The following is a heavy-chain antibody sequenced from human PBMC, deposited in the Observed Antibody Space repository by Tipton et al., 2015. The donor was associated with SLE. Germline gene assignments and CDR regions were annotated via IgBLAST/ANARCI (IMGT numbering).Heavy chain of an antibody. D-gene: IGHD3-3*01. Sequence: GLVKPSETLSLTCTVSGGSISGYYWSWIRQPPGKGLEWIGYIYYSGSTYYNPSLKSRVTISVDTSKNQFSLKLSSVTAADTAVYYCARGGPERYYDFWSGYYPYYYMDVWGKGTTVTVSS. J-gene: IGHJ6*03. CDR3: ARGGPERYYDFWSGYYPYYYMDV. V-gene: IGHV4-59*12. CDR2: IYYSGST. CDR1: GGSISGYY.